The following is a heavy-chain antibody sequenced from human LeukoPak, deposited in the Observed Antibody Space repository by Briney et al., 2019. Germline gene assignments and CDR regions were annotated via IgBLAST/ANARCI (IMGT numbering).Heavy chain of an antibody. Sequence: ASVKVSCKASGYTFTGYYMHWVRQAPGQGLEWMGWINPNSGGTNYAQTFQGRVTMTRDTSISTAYMELSRLRSDETAVYYCARLGYYDSSGYSPLDYWGQGTLVTVSS. J-gene: IGHJ4*02. CDR2: INPNSGGT. CDR3: ARLGYYDSSGYSPLDY. V-gene: IGHV1-2*02. CDR1: GYTFTGYY. D-gene: IGHD3-22*01.